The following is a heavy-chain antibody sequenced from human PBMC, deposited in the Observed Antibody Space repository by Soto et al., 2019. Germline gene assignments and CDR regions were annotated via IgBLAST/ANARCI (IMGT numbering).Heavy chain of an antibody. CDR1: GYSFTSYW. V-gene: IGHV5-10-1*01. D-gene: IGHD3-10*01. CDR2: IDPSDSYT. Sequence: PGESLKISCKGSGYSFTSYWISWVRQMPGKGLEWMGRIDPSDSYTNYSPSFQGHVTISADKSISTAYLQWSSLKASDTAMYYCAGPGGGESRNDAFDIWGKGPMVTVSS. CDR3: AGPGGGESRNDAFDI. J-gene: IGHJ3*02.